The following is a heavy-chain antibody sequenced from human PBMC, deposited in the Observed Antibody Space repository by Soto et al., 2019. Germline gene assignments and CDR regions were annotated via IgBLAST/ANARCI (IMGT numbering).Heavy chain of an antibody. CDR1: GFTVSSNY. V-gene: IGHV3-66*01. CDR2: IYSGGST. D-gene: IGHD3-3*01. Sequence: GGSLRLSCAASGFTVSSNYMSWVRQAPGKGLEWVSVIYSGGSTYYADSVTGRFPISRANAKNTQYLQMNSLRADDTAVYYCARDYAPEYYDLWSGYTPGLIYWGQGTLVTVSS. CDR3: ARDYAPEYYDLWSGYTPGLIY. J-gene: IGHJ4*02.